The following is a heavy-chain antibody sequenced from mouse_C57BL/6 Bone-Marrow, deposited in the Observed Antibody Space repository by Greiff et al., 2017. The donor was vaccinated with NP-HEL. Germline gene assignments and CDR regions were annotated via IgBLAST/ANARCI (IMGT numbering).Heavy chain of an antibody. J-gene: IGHJ3*01. Sequence: EVKLMESGPGLVKPSQSLSLTCSVTGYSITSGYYWNWIRQFPGNKLEWMGYISYDGSNNYNPSLKNRISITRDTSKNQFFLKLNSVTTEDTATYYCARGGISKGFAYWGQGTLVTVSA. CDR3: ARGGISKGFAY. CDR1: GYSITSGYY. CDR2: ISYDGSN. V-gene: IGHV3-6*01. D-gene: IGHD2-5*01.